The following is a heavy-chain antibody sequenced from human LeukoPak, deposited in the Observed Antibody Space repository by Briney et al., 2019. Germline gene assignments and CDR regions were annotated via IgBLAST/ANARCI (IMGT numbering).Heavy chain of an antibody. CDR1: GVSISSDF. J-gene: IGHJ4*02. D-gene: IGHD3-22*01. Sequence: PSGTLSLTCTASGVSISSDFWSWIRQSPGKGLEWIGYTSYTGSTNYNPSLKSRVTMSTDASKNQFSLKLSSVTAADTAVYYCARDRGGYFAHFDFWGQGTLVTVSS. CDR2: TSYTGST. V-gene: IGHV4-59*01. CDR3: ARDRGGYFAHFDF.